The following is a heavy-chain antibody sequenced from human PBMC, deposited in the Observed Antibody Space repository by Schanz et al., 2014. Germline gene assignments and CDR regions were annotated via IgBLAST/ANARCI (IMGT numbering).Heavy chain of an antibody. CDR3: VKDPDKYNSNDVEGMDV. V-gene: IGHV3-23*01. CDR2: INGNGGIT. Sequence: EVQLLESGGALVQPGGSLRLSCSASGFTFSTYAMSWVRQAPGKGLEWVSAINGNGGITYYADPVKGRFTISRDNSKNTLYLQMNSLRVEDTAVYYCVKDPDKYNSNDVEGMDVWGPGTTVTFSS. D-gene: IGHD1-1*01. CDR1: GFTFSTYA. J-gene: IGHJ6*01.